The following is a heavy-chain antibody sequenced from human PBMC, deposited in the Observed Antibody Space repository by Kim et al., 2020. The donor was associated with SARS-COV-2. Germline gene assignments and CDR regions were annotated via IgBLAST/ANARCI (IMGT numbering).Heavy chain of an antibody. CDR1: GGSISSGDYY. J-gene: IGHJ6*02. D-gene: IGHD1-26*01. CDR3: ARGKWDTVLNPYLPSGSRPDYYYYGMDV. Sequence: SETLSLTCTVSGGSISSGDYYRSWIRQPPGKGLEWIGYIYYSGSTYYNPSLKSRVTISVDTSKNQFSLKLSSVTAADTAVYYCARGKWDTVLNPYLPSGSRPDYYYYGMDVWGQGTTVTVSS. V-gene: IGHV4-30-4*01. CDR2: IYYSGST.